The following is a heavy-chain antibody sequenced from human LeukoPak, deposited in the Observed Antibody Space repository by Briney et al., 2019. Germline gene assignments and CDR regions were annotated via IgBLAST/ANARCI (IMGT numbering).Heavy chain of an antibody. CDR2: IYPGDSDT. D-gene: IGHD3-9*01. CDR1: DSLFTNCW. Sequence: GGTLQISCEGSDSLFTNCWIGGGRPVPGKGREGMGIIYPGDSDTKYSPSFQGQVTMSADKSISTAYLQWSSLKASDTAMYYCARLKERTIRYFDWLLDYWGQGTLVTVSS. V-gene: IGHV5-51*01. J-gene: IGHJ4*02. CDR3: ARLKERTIRYFDWLLDY.